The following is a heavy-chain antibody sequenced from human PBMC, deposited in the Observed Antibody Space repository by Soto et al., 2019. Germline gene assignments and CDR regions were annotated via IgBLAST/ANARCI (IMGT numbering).Heavy chain of an antibody. J-gene: IGHJ5*02. Sequence: GASVKVSCKASGYTFTNYEINWVRQATGQGLEWVGWMNPGSGNTGYAHKFQGRVTMTRNIPISTAYMELSRLGSDDTAIYYCARMASSGSLNWFDPWGQGTLVTVSS. V-gene: IGHV1-8*01. D-gene: IGHD3-10*01. CDR3: ARMASSGSLNWFDP. CDR2: MNPGSGNT. CDR1: GYTFTNYE.